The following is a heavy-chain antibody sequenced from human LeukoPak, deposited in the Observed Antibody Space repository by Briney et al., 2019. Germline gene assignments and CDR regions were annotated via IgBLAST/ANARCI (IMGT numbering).Heavy chain of an antibody. Sequence: GGSLRLSCAASGFTFSSYAMSWVRQAPGRGLEWVSAISGSGGSTYYADSVKGRFTISRDNSKNTLYLQMNSLRAEDTAVYYCAKDLVSYYDILTGYSAFDYWGRGTLVTVPS. V-gene: IGHV3-23*01. CDR1: GFTFSSYA. D-gene: IGHD3-9*01. J-gene: IGHJ2*01. CDR2: ISGSGGST. CDR3: AKDLVSYYDILTGYSAFDY.